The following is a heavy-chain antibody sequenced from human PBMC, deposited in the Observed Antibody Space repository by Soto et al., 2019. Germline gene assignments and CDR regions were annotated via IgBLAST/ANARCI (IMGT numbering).Heavy chain of an antibody. V-gene: IGHV3-30-3*02. J-gene: IGHJ4*02. D-gene: IGHD7-27*01. Sequence: PGGSLRLSCAASGFTFSSYTMHWVRQAPGEGLDWGAIISDDGVHKFYADSVKGRFTISRDNSKNTLFLQMNGLRGEDTAVYYCAKKTLGPTRTLGRGGQGPLVTVPS. CDR1: GFTFSSYT. CDR3: AKKTLGPTRTLGR. CDR2: ISDDGVHK.